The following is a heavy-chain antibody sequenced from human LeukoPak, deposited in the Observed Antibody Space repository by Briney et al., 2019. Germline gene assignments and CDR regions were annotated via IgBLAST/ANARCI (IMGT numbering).Heavy chain of an antibody. V-gene: IGHV1-69*06. CDR2: IIPIFGTA. J-gene: IGHJ5*02. CDR1: GGTFSSYA. CDR3: ARSGFTMVRGVTLSWFDP. D-gene: IGHD3-10*01. Sequence: SVKVSCKASGGTFSSYAISWVRQAPGQGLEWMGGIIPIFGTANYAQKFQGRVTITADKSTSTAYMELSSLRSEDTAMYYCARSGFTMVRGVTLSWFDPWGQGTLVTVSS.